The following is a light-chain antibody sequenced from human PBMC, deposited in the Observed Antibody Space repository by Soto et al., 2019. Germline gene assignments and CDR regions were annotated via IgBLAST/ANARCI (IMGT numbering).Light chain of an antibody. V-gene: IGKV3-15*01. CDR3: QQYNNWPPWT. Sequence: EIVVTQSQAILYVSPGERATLSSRASQSFSSNSAWYQQHPGQAPSLLIYGASTMATGIPARFSGSGSGTEFTLTISSLQSEDFAVYYCQQYNNWPPWTVGQGTKVEMK. J-gene: IGKJ1*01. CDR2: GAS. CDR1: QSFSSN.